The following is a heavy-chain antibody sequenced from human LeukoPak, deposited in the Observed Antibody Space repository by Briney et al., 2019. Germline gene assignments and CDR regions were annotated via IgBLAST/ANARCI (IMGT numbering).Heavy chain of an antibody. D-gene: IGHD1-14*01. CDR3: ASNHGDKSKCDY. J-gene: IGHJ4*02. CDR2: LFPGESDT. CDR1: GYSFPAYW. Sequence: GESTKISCKGSGYSFPAYWIGWVRQMPGKGLEWMGILFPGESDTRYSPSFQGQVTISADKSLSTAYLQWSSLKASDTAMYYCASNHGDKSKCDYWGQGNRVPVYS. V-gene: IGHV5-51*01.